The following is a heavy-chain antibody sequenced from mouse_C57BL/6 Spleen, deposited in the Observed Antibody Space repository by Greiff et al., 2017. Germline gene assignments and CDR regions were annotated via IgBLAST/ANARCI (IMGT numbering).Heavy chain of an antibody. CDR1: GYTFTDYE. Sequence: QVQLQQSGAELVRPGASVTLSCKASGYTFTDYEMHWVKQTPVHGLEWIGAIDPETGGTAYNQKFKGKAILTADKSSSTAYMELRSLTSEDSAVYYCTRWLREDYAMDYWGQGTSVTVSS. CDR2: IDPETGGT. J-gene: IGHJ4*01. V-gene: IGHV1-15*01. CDR3: TRWLREDYAMDY. D-gene: IGHD2-2*01.